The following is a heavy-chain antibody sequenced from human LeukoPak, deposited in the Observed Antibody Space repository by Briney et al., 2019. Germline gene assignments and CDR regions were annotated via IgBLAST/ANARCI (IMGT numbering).Heavy chain of an antibody. V-gene: IGHV1-2*02. Sequence: GASVKVSCKASGYIFTGYYIHWVRQAPGQALEWMGWISPNSGGTNYVQKFQGRVTMTRDTSISTAYMGLTRLTSDDTAMYYCARAGEEYTSTWYGAYWGQGTLVTVSS. J-gene: IGHJ4*02. CDR3: ARAGEEYTSTWYGAY. CDR2: ISPNSGGT. D-gene: IGHD6-13*01. CDR1: GYIFTGYY.